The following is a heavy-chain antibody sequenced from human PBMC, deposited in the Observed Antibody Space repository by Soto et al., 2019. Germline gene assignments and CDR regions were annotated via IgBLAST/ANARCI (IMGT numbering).Heavy chain of an antibody. Sequence: PGESLKISCMGSGYKVSTWHNFTSYWIAWVRQMPGEGLEWMGIIYPGDSDTRYSPSFQGQVTISADKSINSVYLQWSSLKASDTATYYCARLGFNYDFLSGYYNVHHYYGIDVWCQASTVTVSS. CDR1: GYKVSTWHNFTSYW. CDR2: IYPGDSDT. V-gene: IGHV5-51*01. J-gene: IGHJ6*02. CDR3: ARLGFNYDFLSGYYNVHHYYGIDV. D-gene: IGHD3-3*01.